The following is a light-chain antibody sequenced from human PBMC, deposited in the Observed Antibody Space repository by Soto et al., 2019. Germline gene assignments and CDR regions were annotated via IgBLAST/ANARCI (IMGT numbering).Light chain of an antibody. V-gene: IGLV3-25*03. CDR2: KDS. CDR3: QSVDSSGTYVV. Sequence: SYELTQPPSVSVSPGQTARITCSGDALPRQYAYWYQQKPGQAPVLVMYKDSERPSGIPERFSGSSSGTTVTLSISGVQAEDEADFYCQSVDSSGTYVVFGGGTKLTVL. J-gene: IGLJ2*01. CDR1: ALPRQY.